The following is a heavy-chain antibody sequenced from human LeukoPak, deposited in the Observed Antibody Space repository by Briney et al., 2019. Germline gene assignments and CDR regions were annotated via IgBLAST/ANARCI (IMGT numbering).Heavy chain of an antibody. CDR2: ISYDGSNK. J-gene: IGHJ4*02. V-gene: IGHV3-30-3*01. CDR1: GFTFSSYA. Sequence: PGGSLRLSCAASGFTFSSYAMHWVRQAPGKGLEWVADISYDGSNKYYADSVKGRLTISRDNSKSTLYLQMNSPRAEDTATYYCARSPYYDILAGFYYYFDYWGQGTLVTVSS. CDR3: ARSPYYDILAGFYYYFDY. D-gene: IGHD3-9*01.